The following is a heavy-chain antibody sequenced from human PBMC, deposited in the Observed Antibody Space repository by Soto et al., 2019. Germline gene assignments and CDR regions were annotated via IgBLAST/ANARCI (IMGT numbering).Heavy chain of an antibody. Sequence: QVQLVESGGGVVQPGRSLRLSCAASGFTFSSYGMHWVRQAPGKGLEWVAVIWYDGSNKYYADSVKGRFTISRDNSKNXXYLQMNSLRAEDTAVYYCARDVREYDLGNYYGMDVWGQGTTVTVSS. CDR2: IWYDGSNK. CDR3: ARDVREYDLGNYYGMDV. V-gene: IGHV3-33*01. D-gene: IGHD3-3*01. J-gene: IGHJ6*02. CDR1: GFTFSSYG.